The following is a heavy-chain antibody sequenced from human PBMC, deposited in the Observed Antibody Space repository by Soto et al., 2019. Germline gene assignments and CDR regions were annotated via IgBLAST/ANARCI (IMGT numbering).Heavy chain of an antibody. D-gene: IGHD2-15*01. CDR2: LSGSGSDT. Sequence: EVQLLESGGGLVQPGGSLRLSCAASGFTFNSYVMSWVRQAPGKGLEWVSGLSGSGSDTYYADSVKGRFTISRDNSKNTLYLQMNSLRAEDTALYYCTKNGRSGGSGPNWFDPWGQGTLVTVSS. CDR1: GFTFNSYV. J-gene: IGHJ5*02. CDR3: TKNGRSGGSGPNWFDP. V-gene: IGHV3-23*01.